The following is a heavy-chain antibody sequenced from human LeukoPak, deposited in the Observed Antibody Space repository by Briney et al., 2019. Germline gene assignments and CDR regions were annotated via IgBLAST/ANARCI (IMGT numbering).Heavy chain of an antibody. Sequence: GGSLRLSCAASGFTFSSYSMNWVRQAPGKGLEWVSSISSSSSYIYYADSVKGRFTISRDNAKNSLYLQMNSLRAEDTAVYYCAREYCGGDCPPNYYFDYWGQGTLVTVSS. CDR3: AREYCGGDCPPNYYFDY. V-gene: IGHV3-21*01. D-gene: IGHD2-21*02. CDR1: GFTFSSYS. J-gene: IGHJ4*02. CDR2: ISSSSSYI.